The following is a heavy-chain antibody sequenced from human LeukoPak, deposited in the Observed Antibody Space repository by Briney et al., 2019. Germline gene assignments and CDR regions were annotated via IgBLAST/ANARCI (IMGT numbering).Heavy chain of an antibody. CDR3: ARGGGRLRLGPIDV. J-gene: IGHJ6*02. Sequence: GGSLRLSCAASGFTFSSYSMNWVRQAPGKGLEWVSSISSSSSYIYYADSVKGRFTISRDNAKNSLYLQMNSLRAEDTAVYYCARGGGRLRLGPIDVWGQGTTVTVSS. V-gene: IGHV3-21*01. CDR2: ISSSSSYI. D-gene: IGHD3-16*01. CDR1: GFTFSSYS.